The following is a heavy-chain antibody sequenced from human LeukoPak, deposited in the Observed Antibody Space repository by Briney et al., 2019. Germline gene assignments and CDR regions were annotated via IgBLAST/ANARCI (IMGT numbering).Heavy chain of an antibody. CDR3: ARYDGGSGPFDY. Sequence: PGGSLRLSCAVSGVTVSSNYMSWVRQAPGKGLEWVSVLYSGGNTYYADSVKGRFTISRDNSKNTLYLQMNSLRAEDTAVYYCARYDGGSGPFDYWGQGTLVTVAS. V-gene: IGHV3-53*01. CDR2: LYSGGNT. J-gene: IGHJ4*02. CDR1: GVTVSSNY. D-gene: IGHD3-10*01.